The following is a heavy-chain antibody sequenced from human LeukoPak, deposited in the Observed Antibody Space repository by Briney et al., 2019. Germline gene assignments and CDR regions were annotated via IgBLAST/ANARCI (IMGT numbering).Heavy chain of an antibody. CDR3: ARDASDIVVVPDAVGPFDY. J-gene: IGHJ4*02. V-gene: IGHV3-64*01. Sequence: GGSLRLSCAASGFTFSSYAMYWVRQAPGNGLEYVSVISRNGGSTHYANSVKGRFTISRDNPKNTLYLQMGSLRAEDMGVYYCARDASDIVVVPDAVGPFDYWGQGTLVTVSS. D-gene: IGHD2-2*01. CDR1: GFTFSSYA. CDR2: ISRNGGST.